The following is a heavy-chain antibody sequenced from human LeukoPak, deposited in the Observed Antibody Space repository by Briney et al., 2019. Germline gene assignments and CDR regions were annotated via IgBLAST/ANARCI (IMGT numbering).Heavy chain of an antibody. V-gene: IGHV1-69*06. Sequence: ASVKVSCKASGGTFSSYAISWVRQAPGQGLEWMGGIIPIFGTANYAQEFQGRVTITADKSTSTAYMELSSLRSEDTAVYYCARGELWFGELSSNSYMDVWGKGTTVTISS. CDR3: ARGELWFGELSSNSYMDV. CDR2: IIPIFGTA. CDR1: GGTFSSYA. D-gene: IGHD3-10*01. J-gene: IGHJ6*03.